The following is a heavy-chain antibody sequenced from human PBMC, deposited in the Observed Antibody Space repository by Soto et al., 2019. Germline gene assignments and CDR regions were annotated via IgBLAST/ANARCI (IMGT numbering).Heavy chain of an antibody. Sequence: GGSLRLSCAASGFTFNNYNMNWVRQAPGKGLEWVSYISSSTIYYADSVKGRFTISRDNAKNSLYLQMNSLRAEDTAVYYCAKPSQGALYYYGMDVWAQGTKVTVSS. J-gene: IGHJ6*02. CDR2: ISSSTI. CDR3: AKPSQGALYYYGMDV. V-gene: IGHV3-48*01. CDR1: GFTFNNYN.